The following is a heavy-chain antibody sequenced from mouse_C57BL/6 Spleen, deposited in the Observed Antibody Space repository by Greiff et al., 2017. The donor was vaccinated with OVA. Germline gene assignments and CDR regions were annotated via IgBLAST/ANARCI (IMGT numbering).Heavy chain of an antibody. CDR3: ARRSDGYYVGYAMDY. CDR1: GYTFTSYW. D-gene: IGHD2-3*01. CDR2: IDPSDSYT. V-gene: IGHV1-59*01. Sequence: QVQLQQPGAELVRPGTSVKLSCKASGYTFTSYWMHWVKQRPGQGLEWIGVIDPSDSYTNYNQKFKGKATLTVDTSSSTAYMQLSSLTSEDSAVYYCARRSDGYYVGYAMDYWGQGTSVTVSS. J-gene: IGHJ4*01.